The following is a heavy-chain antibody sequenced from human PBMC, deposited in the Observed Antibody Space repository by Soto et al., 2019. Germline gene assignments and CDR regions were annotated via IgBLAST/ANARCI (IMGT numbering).Heavy chain of an antibody. CDR2: INAGNGNT. V-gene: IGHV1-3*01. CDR3: ASNGRYDFWSGYSKWFDP. Sequence: ASVKVSCKASGYTFTSYAMHWVRQAPGQRLEWMGWINAGNGNTKYSQKFQGRVTITADESTSTAYMELSSLRSEDTAVYYCASNGRYDFWSGYSKWFDPWGQGTLVTVSS. CDR1: GYTFTSYA. J-gene: IGHJ5*02. D-gene: IGHD3-3*01.